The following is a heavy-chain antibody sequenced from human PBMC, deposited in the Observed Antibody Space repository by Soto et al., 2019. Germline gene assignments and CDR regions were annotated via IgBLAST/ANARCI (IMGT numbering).Heavy chain of an antibody. V-gene: IGHV2-5*02. CDR3: ALMTTVTTNCFDH. J-gene: IGHJ5*02. CDR1: GFSLSTSGVG. D-gene: IGHD4-17*01. Sequence: QITLKEXXXXLVKPTQTLTLTCTFSGFSLSTSGVGVGWIRQPPGKALEWLALIYWDDDKRYSPSLKSRLTNTNDTSKNPAALTTTTTDPVDTAKYYCALMTTVTTNCFDHWGQGTLVTVSS. CDR2: IYWDDDK.